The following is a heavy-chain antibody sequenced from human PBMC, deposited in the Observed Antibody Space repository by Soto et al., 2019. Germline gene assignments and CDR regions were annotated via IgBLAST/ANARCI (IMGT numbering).Heavy chain of an antibody. CDR3: AKDRNRAGVTTYYFDY. CDR2: ISWNSGSI. Sequence: GGSLRLSCAASGFTFDDYAMHWVRQSPGKGLEWVSGISWNSGSIGYAGSVKGRFTISRDNAKNSLYLQMSSLRAEDTAFYYCAKDRNRAGVTTYYFDYWGQGTLVTVSS. CDR1: GFTFDDYA. V-gene: IGHV3-9*01. J-gene: IGHJ4*02. D-gene: IGHD1-26*01.